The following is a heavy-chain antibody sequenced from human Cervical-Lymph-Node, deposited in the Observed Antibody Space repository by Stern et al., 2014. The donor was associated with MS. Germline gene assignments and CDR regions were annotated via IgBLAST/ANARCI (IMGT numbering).Heavy chain of an antibody. Sequence: EVQLVQSGGGLVQPGGSLRLSCAASGFIFSNHWMHWVRQAPGKGLVWVSRINSDGSSTSYADSVKGRFTISRDNAKNTLYLQMNSLTAEDTAVYYCAHWNDGRWGQGTLVTVSS. CDR2: INSDGSST. J-gene: IGHJ4*02. CDR1: GFIFSNHW. V-gene: IGHV3-74*02. CDR3: AHWNDGR. D-gene: IGHD1-1*01.